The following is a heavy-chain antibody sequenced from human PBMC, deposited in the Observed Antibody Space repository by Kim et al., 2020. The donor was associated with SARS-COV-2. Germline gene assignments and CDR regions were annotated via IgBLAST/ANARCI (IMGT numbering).Heavy chain of an antibody. Sequence: QKVQGRVTITADESTSTAYMELSSLRSEDTAVYYCARGGIAAAGTSIDYWGQGTLVTVSS. J-gene: IGHJ4*02. V-gene: IGHV1-69*01. CDR3: ARGGIAAAGTSIDY. D-gene: IGHD6-13*01.